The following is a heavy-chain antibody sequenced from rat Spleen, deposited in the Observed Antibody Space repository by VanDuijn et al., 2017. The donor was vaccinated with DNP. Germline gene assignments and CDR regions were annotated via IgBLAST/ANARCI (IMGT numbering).Heavy chain of an antibody. V-gene: IGHV2-30*01. CDR3: ARSPETSYIYFPWAY. J-gene: IGHJ3*01. D-gene: IGHD1-2*01. Sequence: QVQLKESGPGLVQPSQTLSLACTVSGFSLTSYHVHWVRQPSGKGLEWMGVIWTGGSTDYNSVLKSRLSITKDTSKSQVFLKMNSLQTEDTATYYCARSPETSYIYFPWAYWGQGTLVTVSS. CDR2: IWTGGST. CDR1: GFSLTSYH.